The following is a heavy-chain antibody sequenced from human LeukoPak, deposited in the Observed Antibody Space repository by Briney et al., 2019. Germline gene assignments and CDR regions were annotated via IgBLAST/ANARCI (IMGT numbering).Heavy chain of an antibody. CDR3: ARAGGSGWYPAPFDI. Sequence: ASVKVSCKAFGYTFTSYAMHWVRQAPGQRLEWMGWINAGNGNTKYSQEFQGRVTITRDTSASTAYMELSSLRSEDMAVYYCARAGGSGWYPAPFDIWGQGTMVTVSS. D-gene: IGHD6-19*01. J-gene: IGHJ3*02. CDR1: GYTFTSYA. V-gene: IGHV1-3*03. CDR2: INAGNGNT.